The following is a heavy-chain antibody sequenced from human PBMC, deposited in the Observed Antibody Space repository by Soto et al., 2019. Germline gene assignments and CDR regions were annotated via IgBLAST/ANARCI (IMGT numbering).Heavy chain of an antibody. V-gene: IGHV4-30-4*01. CDR2: IYYTGST. J-gene: IGHJ4*02. CDR1: GGSISSGDYF. CDR3: ARNSPGNAYDY. D-gene: IGHD1-26*01. Sequence: TSETLSLTCTVSGGSISSGDYFWNWIRQPPGKGLEWIGYIYYTGSTFYNPSLKSRVTISGDTSKSQFSLKLNSVTAADTAVYYCARNSPGNAYDYWGPGTLVTVSS.